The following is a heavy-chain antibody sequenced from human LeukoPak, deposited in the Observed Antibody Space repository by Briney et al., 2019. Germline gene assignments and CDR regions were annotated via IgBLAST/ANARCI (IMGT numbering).Heavy chain of an antibody. Sequence: GGSLRLSCAASGFTFSSYSMNWVRQAPGKGLEWVSSISSSSSYIYYADSVKGRFTISRDNAKNPLYLQMNSLRAEDTAVYYCAREDGYNEDYFDYWGQGTLVTVSS. J-gene: IGHJ4*02. CDR1: GFTFSSYS. CDR2: ISSSSSYI. V-gene: IGHV3-21*01. CDR3: AREDGYNEDYFDY. D-gene: IGHD5-24*01.